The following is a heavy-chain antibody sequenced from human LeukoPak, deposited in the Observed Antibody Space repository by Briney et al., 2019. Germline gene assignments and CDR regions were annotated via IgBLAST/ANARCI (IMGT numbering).Heavy chain of an antibody. CDR3: ARGASGSYYTLGIGYFDY. CDR2: INPNSGGT. V-gene: IGHV1-2*02. CDR1: GYTFTGYY. Sequence: GASVKVSCKASGYTFTGYYMHWVRQAPGQGLEWMGWINPNSGGTNYAQKFQGRVTMTRDTSISTAYMELSRLRSDDTAVYYCARGASGSYYTLGIGYFDYWGQGTLVTVSS. J-gene: IGHJ4*02. D-gene: IGHD1-26*01.